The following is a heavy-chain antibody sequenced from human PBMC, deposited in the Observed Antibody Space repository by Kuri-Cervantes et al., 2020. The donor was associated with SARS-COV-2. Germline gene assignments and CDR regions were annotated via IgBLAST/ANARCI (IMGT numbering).Heavy chain of an antibody. J-gene: IGHJ6*02. CDR2: IVVGSGNT. D-gene: IGHD2-2*01. CDR1: GFTFTSSA. Sequence: SVKVSCKASGFTFTSSAVQWVRQARGQRLEWIGWIVVGSGNTNHAQKFQERVTITRDMSTSTAYMELSSLRPEDTAVYYCAAGAYCSSTSCLPVDYYGMDVWGQGTTVTVSS. V-gene: IGHV1-58*01. CDR3: AAGAYCSSTSCLPVDYYGMDV.